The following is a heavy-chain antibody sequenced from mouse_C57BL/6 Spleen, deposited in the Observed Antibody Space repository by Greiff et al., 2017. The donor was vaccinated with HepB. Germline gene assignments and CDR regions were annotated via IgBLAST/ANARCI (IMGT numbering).Heavy chain of an antibody. J-gene: IGHJ1*03. CDR3: ARDGCYGYFDV. CDR2: IHPNSGST. CDR1: GYTFTSYW. D-gene: IGHD2-3*01. Sequence: VQLQQPGAELVKPGASVKLSCKASGYTFTSYWMHWVKQRPGQGLEWIGMIHPNSGSTNYNEKFKSKATLTVDKSSSTAYMQRSSLTSEDSAVYYCARDGCYGYFDVWGTGTTVTVSS. V-gene: IGHV1-64*01.